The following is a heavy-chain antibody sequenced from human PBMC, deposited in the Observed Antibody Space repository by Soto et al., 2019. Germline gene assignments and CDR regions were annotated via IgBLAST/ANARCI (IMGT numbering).Heavy chain of an antibody. J-gene: IGHJ4*02. CDR2: INPNGGST. D-gene: IGHD3-22*01. V-gene: IGHV1-46*01. CDR1: ADTFTSYY. Sequence: ASVKVSCKAPADTFTSYYIHWVRQAPGHGLEWMGIINPNGGSTRFAQTFQGRVTITRDTSASTAYMELSSLRSEDTAVYYCARVSYYDSSGYYPLDYWGQGTLVTVSS. CDR3: ARVSYYDSSGYYPLDY.